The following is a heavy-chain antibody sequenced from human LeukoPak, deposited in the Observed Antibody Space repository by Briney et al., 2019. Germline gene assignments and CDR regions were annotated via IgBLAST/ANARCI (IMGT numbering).Heavy chain of an antibody. D-gene: IGHD3-22*01. CDR1: GFTVSSNY. V-gene: IGHV3-66*01. CDR3: ARSASYDSTSYYIYYFLDV. J-gene: IGHJ6*03. Sequence: GGSLRLSCAASGFTVSSNYMSWVRQAPGKGLEWVSVIYTDGTTHYADSVKGRFTTSRDSSKNTLYLQMSSLRAEDTAVYYCARSASYDSTSYYIYYFLDVWGKGTTVTISS. CDR2: IYTDGTT.